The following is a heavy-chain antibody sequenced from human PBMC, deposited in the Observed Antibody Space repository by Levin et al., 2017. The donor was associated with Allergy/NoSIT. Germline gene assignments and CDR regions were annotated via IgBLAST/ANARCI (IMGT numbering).Heavy chain of an antibody. CDR3: ARDKSYRDTGGSYDS. Sequence: ASVKVSCKASGYSFSDYYIHWVRPAPGQGLEWMGRSNPNSGGTNYAQTFQGKVTMTRDTSTCSAYMELSRLTSDDTAVYYCARDKSYRDTGGSYDSWGQGTLVTVSS. J-gene: IGHJ5*01. D-gene: IGHD2-8*02. V-gene: IGHV1-2*02. CDR2: SNPNSGGT. CDR1: GYSFSDYY.